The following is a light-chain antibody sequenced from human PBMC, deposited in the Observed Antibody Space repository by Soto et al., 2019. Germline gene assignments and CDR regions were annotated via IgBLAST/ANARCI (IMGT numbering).Light chain of an antibody. Sequence: DIQMTQSPSTLSGSVGDRVTITCRASQTISSWLAWYQQKPGKAPNLLIYKASSLESGVPSRFSGSGSGTEFTLTISSLQPDDFATYYCQQYNSFSQWTFGQGTKVDIK. CDR3: QQYNSFSQWT. CDR1: QTISSW. V-gene: IGKV1-5*03. CDR2: KAS. J-gene: IGKJ1*01.